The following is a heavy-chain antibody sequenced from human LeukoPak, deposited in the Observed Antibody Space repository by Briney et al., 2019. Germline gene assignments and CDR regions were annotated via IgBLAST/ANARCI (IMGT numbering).Heavy chain of an antibody. D-gene: IGHD3-22*01. CDR3: ARGEYDSSAYWGYYFEN. V-gene: IGHV4-61*02. Sequence: PSETLSLTCTVSGVSIGTGSYYWSWIRQPAGKGLEWIGRIYSSGSTNYSPSFKGRVTISVDTSKNQFSLNLSSVTAADTAVYYCARGEYDSSAYWGYYFENWGQGTLVTVSS. J-gene: IGHJ4*02. CDR2: IYSSGST. CDR1: GVSIGTGSYY.